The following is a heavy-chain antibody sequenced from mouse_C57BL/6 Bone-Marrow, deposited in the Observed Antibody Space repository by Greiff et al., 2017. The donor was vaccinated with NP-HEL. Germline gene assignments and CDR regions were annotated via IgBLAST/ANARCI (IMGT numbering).Heavy chain of an antibody. D-gene: IGHD2-2*01. J-gene: IGHJ3*01. CDR1: GYTFTSYW. Sequence: QVQLQQPGAELVRPGASVKLSCKASGYTFTSYWMHWVKQRPGQGLEWIGVIDPSDSYTNYNQKFKGKATLTVDTSSSTAYMQLSSLTSEDSAVYYCASVSTVVKWFAYGGRGTLVTVSA. CDR2: IDPSDSYT. V-gene: IGHV1-59*01. CDR3: ASVSTVVKWFAY.